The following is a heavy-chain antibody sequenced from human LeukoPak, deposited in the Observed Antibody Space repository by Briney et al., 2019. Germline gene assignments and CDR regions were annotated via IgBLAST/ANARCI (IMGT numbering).Heavy chain of an antibody. CDR1: GGTFSGYA. D-gene: IGHD2-2*01. J-gene: IGHJ6*02. V-gene: IGHV1-69*13. Sequence: SVKVSCKASGGTFSGYAISWVRQAPGQGLEWMGGIIPIFGTANYAQKFQGRVTITADESTSTAYMELSSLRSEDTAVYYCARGPRFCSSASCYDFYYYGMDVWGQGTTVTVSS. CDR2: IIPIFGTA. CDR3: ARGPRFCSSASCYDFYYYGMDV.